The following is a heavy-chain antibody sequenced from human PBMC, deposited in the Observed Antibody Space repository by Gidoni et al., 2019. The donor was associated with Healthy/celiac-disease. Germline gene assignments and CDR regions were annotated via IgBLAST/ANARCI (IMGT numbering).Heavy chain of an antibody. CDR2: IIPILGIA. D-gene: IGHD3-3*01. V-gene: IGHV1-69*02. J-gene: IGHJ6*02. Sequence: QVQLVQSGAEVKKPGSSVKVSCKASGGTFSSYTISWVRQAPGQGLEWMGRIIPILGIANYAQKVQGRVTITADKSTSTAYMELSSLRSEDTAVYYCARGYYDFWSGYYYYYGMDVWGQGTTVTVSS. CDR1: GGTFSSYT. CDR3: ARGYYDFWSGYYYYYGMDV.